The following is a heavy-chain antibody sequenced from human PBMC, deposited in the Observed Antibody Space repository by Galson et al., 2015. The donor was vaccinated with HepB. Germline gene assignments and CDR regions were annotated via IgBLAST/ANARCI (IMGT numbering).Heavy chain of an antibody. CDR3: AKDGPHYGYSFFDY. CDR1: GLTFSSYG. V-gene: IGHV3-30*18. D-gene: IGHD4-17*01. Sequence: SLRLSCAASGLTFSSYGMHWVRQAPGKGLEWVAVISYDGSNKYYADSVKGRFTISRDNSKNTLYLQMNSLRAEDTAVYYCAKDGPHYGYSFFDYWGQGTLVTVSS. J-gene: IGHJ4*02. CDR2: ISYDGSNK.